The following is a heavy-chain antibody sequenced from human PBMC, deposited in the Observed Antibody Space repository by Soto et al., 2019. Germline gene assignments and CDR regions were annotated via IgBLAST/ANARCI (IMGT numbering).Heavy chain of an antibody. CDR2: ISYDGSNK. V-gene: IGHV3-30*18. J-gene: IGHJ6*02. D-gene: IGHD1-26*01. Sequence: QVQLVESGGGVVQPGRSLRLSCAASGFTFSSYGMHWVRQAPGKGLEWVAVISYDGSNKYYADSVKGRFTITRDNSKNTLYLQMNSLRAEDTAVYYCAKETLVGATRGYKSYYYGMEVWGQGTTVTVSS. CDR3: AKETLVGATRGYKSYYYGMEV. CDR1: GFTFSSYG.